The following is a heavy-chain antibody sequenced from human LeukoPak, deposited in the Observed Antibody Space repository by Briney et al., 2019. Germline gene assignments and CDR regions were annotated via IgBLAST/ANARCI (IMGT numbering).Heavy chain of an antibody. J-gene: IGHJ4*02. CDR2: ISWNSGSI. CDR3: AKDMRAGYSGSWLSFDY. D-gene: IGHD6-13*01. V-gene: IGHV3-9*01. Sequence: GGSLRLSRAASGFTFDDYAMHWVRHAPGKGLEWVSGISWNSGSIGYADSVKGRFTISRDNAKNSLYLQMNSLRAEDTALYYCAKDMRAGYSGSWLSFDYWGQGTLVTVSS. CDR1: GFTFDDYA.